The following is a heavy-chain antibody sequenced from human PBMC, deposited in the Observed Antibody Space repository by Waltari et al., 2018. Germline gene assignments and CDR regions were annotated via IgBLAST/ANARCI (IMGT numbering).Heavy chain of an antibody. D-gene: IGHD1-26*01. Sequence: QLQLQESGPGLVKPSETLSLTCTVSGGSISSSSYYWGWIRQPPGKGLEWIGSSHYSGSTYYNPSLKSRVTISVDTSKNQFSLKLSSVTAADTAVYYCARQRGSYPSSYFDYWGQGTLVTVSS. CDR3: ARQRGSYPSSYFDY. CDR2: SHYSGST. J-gene: IGHJ4*02. V-gene: IGHV4-39*01. CDR1: GGSISSSSYY.